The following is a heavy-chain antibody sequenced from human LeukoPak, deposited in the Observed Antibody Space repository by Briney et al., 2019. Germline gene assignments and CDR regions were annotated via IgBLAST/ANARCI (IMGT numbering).Heavy chain of an antibody. Sequence: PGGSLRLSCAASGLNVSSNYMTWVRQAPGKGLEWVSVIYSGGNTYYADSVKGRFTISRDISKNMLYLQMNSLRAEDTAVYFCARDDRYWGQGTLVTVSS. J-gene: IGHJ4*02. CDR2: IYSGGNT. V-gene: IGHV3-53*01. CDR1: GLNVSSNY. CDR3: ARDDRY. D-gene: IGHD1-14*01.